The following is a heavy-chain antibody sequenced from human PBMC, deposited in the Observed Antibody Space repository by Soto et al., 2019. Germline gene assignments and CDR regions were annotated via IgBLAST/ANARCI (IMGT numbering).Heavy chain of an antibody. CDR1: GYTFTSYG. D-gene: IGHD2-2*01. CDR3: ARDHPWDCSSTSCYRDGWENDAFDI. V-gene: IGHV1-18*01. CDR2: ISAYNGNT. Sequence: ASVKVSCKASGYTFTSYGISWVRQAPGQGLEWMGWISAYNGNTNYAQKLQGRVTVTTDTSTSTAYMELRSLRSDDTAVYYCARDHPWDCSSTSCYRDGWENDAFDIWGQGTMVTVSS. J-gene: IGHJ3*02.